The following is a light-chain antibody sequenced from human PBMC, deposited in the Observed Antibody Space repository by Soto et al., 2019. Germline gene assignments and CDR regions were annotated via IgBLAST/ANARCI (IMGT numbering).Light chain of an antibody. J-gene: IGLJ1*01. V-gene: IGLV2-23*01. CDR1: TTDVDPYDL. CDR2: EDT. CDR3: CSYAFSGSPCYV. Sequence: QSVLTQPASVSGSPGQSLTISCTGTTTDVDPYDLVSWYQCRPGEAPKLIIYEDTKXXXGASXRLYGYRSGNTASLTISGLKAEDEGDYFCCSYAFSGSPCYVLGSGSKVTVL.